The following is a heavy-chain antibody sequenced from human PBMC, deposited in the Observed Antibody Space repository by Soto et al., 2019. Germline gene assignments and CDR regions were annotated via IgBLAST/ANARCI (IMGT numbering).Heavy chain of an antibody. V-gene: IGHV1-69*13. D-gene: IGHD2-21*02. Sequence: SVKVSCKASGGTFSSYSISWVLQAPGQGLEWMGGIIPIFGTANYAQKFQGRVTITADESTSTAYMELSSLRSEDTAVYYCARAKKPPHGGNSEPFDYWGQGTLVTVSS. CDR1: GGTFSSYS. CDR2: IIPIFGTA. J-gene: IGHJ4*02. CDR3: ARAKKPPHGGNSEPFDY.